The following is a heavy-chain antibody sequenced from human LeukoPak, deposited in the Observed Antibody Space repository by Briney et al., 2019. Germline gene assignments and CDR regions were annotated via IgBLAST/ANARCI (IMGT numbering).Heavy chain of an antibody. Sequence: HTGGSLRLSCAASGFTFSSYAMSWVRQAPGKGLEWVSAISGSGGSTYYADSVKGRFTISRGNSKNTLYLQMNSLRVEDTAVYFCARGGTEIYYYHYGMDVWGQGTTVTVSS. J-gene: IGHJ6*02. CDR1: GFTFSSYA. CDR3: ARGGTEIYYYHYGMDV. D-gene: IGHD5-12*01. V-gene: IGHV3-23*01. CDR2: ISGSGGST.